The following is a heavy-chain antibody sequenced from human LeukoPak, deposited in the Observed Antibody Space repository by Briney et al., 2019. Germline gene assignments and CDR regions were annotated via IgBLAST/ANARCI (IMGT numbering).Heavy chain of an antibody. CDR1: GFTFSSYG. Sequence: SGGSLRLSRAASGFTFSSYGMHWVRQAPGKGREWVSVIYTGGSTHYPDSVEDRFIVSRDTSKNTVSLQINSLRGDDTAVYYWARNLGAEATGGVVLDIGGQRTMVTVSS. J-gene: IGHJ3*02. V-gene: IGHV3-66*01. CDR3: ARNLGAEATGGVVLDI. CDR2: IYTGGST. D-gene: IGHD1-14*01.